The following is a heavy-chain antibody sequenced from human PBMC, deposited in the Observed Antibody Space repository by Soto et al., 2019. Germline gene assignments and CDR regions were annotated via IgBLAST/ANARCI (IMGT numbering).Heavy chain of an antibody. CDR1: GFTFSNYA. J-gene: IGHJ4*02. CDR2: ISGSGVST. CDR3: AKDNPMGSSGWLTTLTATTKIDS. D-gene: IGHD6-19*01. Sequence: PGGSLRLSCAASGFTFSNYAVSWVRQAPGKGLEWVSGISGSGVSTYYAGSVKGRFTISRDNSKNTLYLQMNSLRAEDTALYYCAKDNPMGSSGWLTTLTATTKIDSLGQETLVTVSS. V-gene: IGHV3-23*01.